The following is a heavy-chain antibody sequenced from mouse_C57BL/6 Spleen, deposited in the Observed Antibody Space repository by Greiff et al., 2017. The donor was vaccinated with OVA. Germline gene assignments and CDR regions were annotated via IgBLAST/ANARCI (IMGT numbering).Heavy chain of an antibody. CDR1: GYTFTSYW. D-gene: IGHD1-1*02. J-gene: IGHJ4*01. CDR3: ARSRWYSDYAMGY. Sequence: QVQLQQPGAELVKPGASVKLSCKASGYTFTSYWMHWVKQRPGRGLEWIGSIEPNSGGTKYNEKFKSKATLTVDKPSSTAYMQLSSLTSEDSAVYYCARSRWYSDYAMGYWGQGTSVTVSS. V-gene: IGHV1-72*01. CDR2: IEPNSGGT.